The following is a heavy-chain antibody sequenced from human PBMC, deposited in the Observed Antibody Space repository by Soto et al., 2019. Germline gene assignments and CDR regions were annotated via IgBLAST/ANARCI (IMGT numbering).Heavy chain of an antibody. CDR1: GFTFSSYG. D-gene: IGHD3-22*01. CDR3: AKWPGRSYYDSSGYYSD. Sequence: GGSLRLSCAASGFTFSSYGMHWVRQAPGKGLEWVSAISGSGGSTYYADSVKGRFTISRDNSKNTLYLQMNSLRAEDTAVYYCAKWPGRSYYDSSGYYSDWGQGTLVTVSS. J-gene: IGHJ4*02. V-gene: IGHV3-23*01. CDR2: ISGSGGST.